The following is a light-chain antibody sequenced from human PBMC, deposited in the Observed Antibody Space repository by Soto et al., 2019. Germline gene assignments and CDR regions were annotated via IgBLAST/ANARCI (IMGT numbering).Light chain of an antibody. V-gene: IGLV1-47*01. J-gene: IGLJ1*01. CDR3: AAWDDSLKV. Sequence: QSVLTQPPSASGTPRQRVTISCSGSSSNIGSNYVYWYQQLPGTAPKLLIYRNNQRPSGVPDRFSGSKSGTSASLAISGLRSEDEADYYCAAWDDSLKVFGTGTKVTVL. CDR1: SSNIGSNY. CDR2: RNN.